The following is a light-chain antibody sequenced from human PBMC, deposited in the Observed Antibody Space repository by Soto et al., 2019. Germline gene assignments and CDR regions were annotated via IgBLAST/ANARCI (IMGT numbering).Light chain of an antibody. CDR3: QQSYNTSWT. CDR1: QFIRKY. J-gene: IGKJ1*01. Sequence: DIPMTQSPSSLSASVGDRVTVTCRASQFIRKYLTWYQQKPGTAPKLLIYDASSLQRGVPSRFSGSASGTDFTLTISSLQPEDFATYYCQQSYNTSWTFGQGTKVEIK. CDR2: DAS. V-gene: IGKV1-39*01.